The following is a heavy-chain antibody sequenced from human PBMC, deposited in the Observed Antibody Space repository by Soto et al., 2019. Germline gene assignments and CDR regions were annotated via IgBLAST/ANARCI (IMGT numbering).Heavy chain of an antibody. CDR3: ARGRYGDY. CDR2: ISAHNGNT. V-gene: IGHV1-18*01. Sequence: QVHLVQSGAEVKKPGASVKVSCKGSGYAFTTYGITWVRQAPGQGLEWMGWISAHNGNTNYAQKLPGRVTVTRDTSTSKAYMELRSLRSDDTAVYYCARGRYGDYWGQGALVTVSS. J-gene: IGHJ4*02. CDR1: GYAFTTYG. D-gene: IGHD1-1*01.